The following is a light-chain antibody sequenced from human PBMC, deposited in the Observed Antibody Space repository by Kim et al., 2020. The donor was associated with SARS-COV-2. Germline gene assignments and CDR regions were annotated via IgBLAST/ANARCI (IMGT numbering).Light chain of an antibody. Sequence: GQSITISCTGTSSDVCGYNYVSWYQQHPGKAPKLMIYDVSNRPSGVSNRFSGSKSGNTASLTISGLQAEDEADYYCSSYTSSSTYVFGTGPKVTVL. CDR3: SSYTSSSTYV. J-gene: IGLJ1*01. CDR2: DVS. V-gene: IGLV2-14*03. CDR1: SSDVCGYNY.